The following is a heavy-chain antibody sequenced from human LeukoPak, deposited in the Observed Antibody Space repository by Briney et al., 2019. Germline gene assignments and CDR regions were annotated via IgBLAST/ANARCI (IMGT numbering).Heavy chain of an antibody. CDR2: ISYSGST. D-gene: IGHD3-16*01. Sequence: SETLSLTCTVSGDSIISYHWSWIRQPPGKGLEWIGYISYSGSTNYNPSLKSRVTISVDTSKNQFSLKLSSVTAADTAVYYCARVGRGDHTWGSYYYDHWGQGTLVTVSS. V-gene: IGHV4-59*01. J-gene: IGHJ4*02. CDR3: ARVGRGDHTWGSYYYDH. CDR1: GDSIISYH.